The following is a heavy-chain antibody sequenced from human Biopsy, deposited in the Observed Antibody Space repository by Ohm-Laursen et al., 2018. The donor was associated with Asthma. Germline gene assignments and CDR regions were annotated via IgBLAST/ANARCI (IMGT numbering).Heavy chain of an antibody. Sequence: ASVKVSCKASGYTFIGFHIHRMRQAPGQGLEWMGRINPNSGGTNYAQKFQGRVTMTRDTSISTAYMEVSRLRSDDTAVYYCARGQKSAGDRWFDPWGQGTLVTVSS. D-gene: IGHD6-13*01. CDR1: GYTFIGFH. CDR2: INPNSGGT. J-gene: IGHJ5*02. CDR3: ARGQKSAGDRWFDP. V-gene: IGHV1-2*06.